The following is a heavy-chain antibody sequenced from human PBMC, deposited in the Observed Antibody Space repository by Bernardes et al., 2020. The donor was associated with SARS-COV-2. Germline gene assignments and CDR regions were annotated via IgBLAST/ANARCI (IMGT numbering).Heavy chain of an antibody. CDR3: ARGIAEDYYYYGMDV. CDR1: GGSIRSYY. J-gene: IGHJ6*02. Sequence: SETLSLTCTVSGGSIRSYYWSWIRQPPGQGLEWIGYIYYSGSTNYNPSLKSRVTISVDTSKNQFSLKLSSVTAADTAVYYCARGIAEDYYYYGMDVWGQGSTVTVSS. D-gene: IGHD6-13*01. CDR2: IYYSGST. V-gene: IGHV4-59*01.